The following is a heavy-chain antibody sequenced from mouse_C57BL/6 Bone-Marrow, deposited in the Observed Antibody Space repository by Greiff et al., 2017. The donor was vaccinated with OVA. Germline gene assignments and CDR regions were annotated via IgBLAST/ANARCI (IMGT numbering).Heavy chain of an antibody. CDR3: ARSVNWDDRFAY. D-gene: IGHD4-1*01. J-gene: IGHJ3*01. Sequence: VQLQQSGPVLVKPGASVKMSCKASGYTFTDYYMNWVKQSHGKSLEWIGVINPYNGGTSYNQKFKGKATLTVDKSSSTAYMELNSLTSEDSAVYYCARSVNWDDRFAYWGQGTLVTVSA. CDR2: INPYNGGT. V-gene: IGHV1-19*01. CDR1: GYTFTDYY.